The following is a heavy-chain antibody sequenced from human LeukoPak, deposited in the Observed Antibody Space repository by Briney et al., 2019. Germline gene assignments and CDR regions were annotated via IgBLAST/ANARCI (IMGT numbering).Heavy chain of an antibody. CDR2: FDPEDGET. CDR3: ATSITIFGVAD. D-gene: IGHD3-3*01. V-gene: IGHV1-24*01. CDR1: GYTLTQLS. Sequence: ASVKVSCKVSGYTLTQLSMHWVGQAPGKGREWMGGFDPEDGETIYAKKFQGRVTMTEDTSTDTAYMELSSLRSEDTAVYYCATSITIFGVADWGQGTLVTVSS. J-gene: IGHJ4*02.